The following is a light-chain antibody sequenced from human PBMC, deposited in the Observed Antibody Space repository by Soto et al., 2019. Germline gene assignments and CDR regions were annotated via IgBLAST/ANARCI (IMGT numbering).Light chain of an antibody. CDR3: CSFAGISTYVL. Sequence: QSVLTQPASVSGSPGQTITISCTGTSSDVGLYNLVSWYQHHPGKAPKLMIYEGSERPSGVSDRFSGSKSGNTASLTISGLQAEDEADYYCCSFAGISTYVLFGGGTKLTVL. CDR1: SSDVGLYNL. J-gene: IGLJ2*01. V-gene: IGLV2-23*01. CDR2: EGS.